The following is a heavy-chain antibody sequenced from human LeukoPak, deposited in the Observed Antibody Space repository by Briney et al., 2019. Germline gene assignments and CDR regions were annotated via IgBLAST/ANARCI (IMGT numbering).Heavy chain of an antibody. Sequence: SETLSLTCTVSGGSISSYYWSWIRQPAGKGLEWIGRIYTRGSTNYNPSLKTRVTMSVDTSKTQFSLKLSSVTAADTAVYYCAREGYCSSTSCYLLDYYYYYMDVWGKGTTVTVSS. CDR3: AREGYCSSTSCYLLDYYYYYMDV. J-gene: IGHJ6*03. V-gene: IGHV4-4*07. CDR1: GGSISSYY. D-gene: IGHD2-2*01. CDR2: IYTRGST.